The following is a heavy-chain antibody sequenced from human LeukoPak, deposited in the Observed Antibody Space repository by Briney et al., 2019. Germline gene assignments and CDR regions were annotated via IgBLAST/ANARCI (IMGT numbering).Heavy chain of an antibody. CDR3: ARSNRYSYYYYYGMDV. J-gene: IGHJ6*02. CDR1: GFSISSYY. CDR2: IYYSGST. V-gene: IGHV4-59*01. D-gene: IGHD5-18*01. Sequence: VKPSETLSLTCTVSGFSISSYYWSWIRQPPGKGLEWIGYIYYSGSTNYSPSLKSRVTISVDTSKNQFPLKLSSVTAADTAVYYCARSNRYSYYYYYGMDVWGQGTTVTVSS.